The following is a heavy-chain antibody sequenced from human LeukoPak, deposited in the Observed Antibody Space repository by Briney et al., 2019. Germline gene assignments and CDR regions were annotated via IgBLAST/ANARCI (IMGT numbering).Heavy chain of an antibody. V-gene: IGHV1-69*04. CDR3: ARDPMWEGSAY. J-gene: IGHJ4*02. CDR2: IIPILGIA. CDR1: GGTFSSYT. Sequence: SVKVSCKASGGTFSSYTNSWVRQAPGQGLEWMGRIIPILGIANYAQKFQGKVTITADKSTSTAYMELSSLRSEDTAVYYCARDPMWEGSAYWGQGTLVTVSS. D-gene: IGHD1-26*01.